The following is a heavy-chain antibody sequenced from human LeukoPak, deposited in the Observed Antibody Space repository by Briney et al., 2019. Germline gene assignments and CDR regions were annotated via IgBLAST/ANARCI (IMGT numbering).Heavy chain of an antibody. Sequence: GGSLRLSCAASGFTFRKHYMSWIRQAPERGPEWVAYIGASGSTRYYRDSVNGRFTISRDNAKNSLHLQMNSLRAEDTAVYYCAKDLREWYYDPNGNYFSYGMDVWGQGTTVVVSS. D-gene: IGHD3-22*01. J-gene: IGHJ6*02. CDR1: GFTFRKHY. CDR2: IGASGSTR. CDR3: AKDLREWYYDPNGNYFSYGMDV. V-gene: IGHV3-11*01.